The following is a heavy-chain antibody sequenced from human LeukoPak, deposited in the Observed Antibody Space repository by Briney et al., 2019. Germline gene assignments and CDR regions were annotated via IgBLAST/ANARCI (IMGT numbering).Heavy chain of an antibody. CDR1: GFTFSTYG. D-gene: IGHD3-10*01. CDR2: ISGSGGST. V-gene: IGHV3-23*01. J-gene: IGHJ6*03. CDR3: AKSGRTYYYYMDV. Sequence: GGSLRLSCAASGFTFSTYGMSWVRQAPGKGLEWVSAISGSGGSTYYADSVKGRFTISRDNSKNTLYLQMNSLRAEDTAVYYCAKSGRTYYYYMDVWGKGTTVTVSS.